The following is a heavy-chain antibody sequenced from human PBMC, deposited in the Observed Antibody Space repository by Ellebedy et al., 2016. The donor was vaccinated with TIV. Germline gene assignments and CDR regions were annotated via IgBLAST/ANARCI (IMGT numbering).Heavy chain of an antibody. D-gene: IGHD6-19*01. CDR1: GGSFSGYY. CDR3: ARGRGQWLVPPYFDY. V-gene: IGHV4-34*01. CDR2: INHSGST. Sequence: SETLSLXCAVYGGSFSGYYWSWIRQPPGKGLEWIGEINHSGSTNYNPSLKSRVTISVDTSKNQFSLKLSSVTAADTAVYYCARGRGQWLVPPYFDYWGQGTLVTVSS. J-gene: IGHJ4*02.